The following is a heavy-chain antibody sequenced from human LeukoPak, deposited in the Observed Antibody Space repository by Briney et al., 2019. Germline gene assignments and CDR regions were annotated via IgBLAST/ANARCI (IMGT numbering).Heavy chain of an antibody. D-gene: IGHD4-11*01. V-gene: IGHV3-23*01. CDR2: ISGSGGST. CDR3: AKDLARLPPKTTVTTNYFDY. Sequence: PGGSLRLSCAASGFTFSSYAMSWVRQAPGKGLEWVSAISGSGGSTYYADSVKGRFTISRDNSKNTLYLQMNSLRAEDTAVYYCAKDLARLPPKTTVTTNYFDYWGQGTLVTVSS. CDR1: GFTFSSYA. J-gene: IGHJ4*02.